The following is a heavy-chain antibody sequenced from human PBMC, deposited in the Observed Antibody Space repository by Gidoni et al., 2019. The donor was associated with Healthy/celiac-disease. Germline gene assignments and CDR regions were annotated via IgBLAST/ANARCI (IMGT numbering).Heavy chain of an antibody. Sequence: EVQLVESGGGLIQPGGSLRLSCAASGFTVSLNYMSWVRQAPGKGLEWVSVIYSGGSTYYADSVKGRFTISRDNSKNTLYLQMNSLRAEDTAVYYCARVHYYGSGSYYHDAFDIWGQGTMVTVSS. CDR2: IYSGGST. V-gene: IGHV3-53*01. D-gene: IGHD3-10*01. CDR3: ARVHYYGSGSYYHDAFDI. CDR1: GFTVSLNY. J-gene: IGHJ3*02.